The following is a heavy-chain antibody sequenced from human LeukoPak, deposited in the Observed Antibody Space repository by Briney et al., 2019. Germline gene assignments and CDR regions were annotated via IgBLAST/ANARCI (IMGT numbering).Heavy chain of an antibody. J-gene: IGHJ4*02. CDR3: ARGRVPVPVVYYFDY. Sequence: GGSLRLSCAASGFTFSSYAMSWVRQAPGRGLEWVSGISGSGGTTYYADSVKGRFTISRDNSKNTLDMQMNSLRAEDTAVYYCARGRVPVPVVYYFDYWGQGSLVTVSS. CDR2: ISGSGGTT. V-gene: IGHV3-23*01. CDR1: GFTFSSYA. D-gene: IGHD2-2*01.